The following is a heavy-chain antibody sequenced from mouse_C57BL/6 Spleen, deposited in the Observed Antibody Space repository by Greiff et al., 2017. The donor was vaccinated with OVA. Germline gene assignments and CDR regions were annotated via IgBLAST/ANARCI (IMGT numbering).Heavy chain of an antibody. J-gene: IGHJ2*01. V-gene: IGHV5-6*01. CDR1: GFTFSSYG. D-gene: IGHD2-5*01. CDR2: ISSGGSYT. CDR3: ARRTYYSNYEYFDY. Sequence: DVQLVESGGDLVKPGGSLKLSCAASGFTFSSYGMSWVRQTPDKRLEWVATISSGGSYTYYPDSVKGRFTISRDNAKNTLYLQMSSLKSEDTAMYYCARRTYYSNYEYFDYWGQGTTLTVSS.